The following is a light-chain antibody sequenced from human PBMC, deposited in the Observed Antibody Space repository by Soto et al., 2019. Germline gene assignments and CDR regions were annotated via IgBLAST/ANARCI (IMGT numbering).Light chain of an antibody. CDR3: QQYTNWPIT. CDR1: QTVYNN. CDR2: SVS. Sequence: VMTQSPATLSVSPGERATLFCRASQTVYNNYLAWYQQKPGQAPRLLIYSVSARATGVPARFSGSGSGTEYTLTISNLQSEDFAVYYCQQYTNWPITFGQGTRLEIK. V-gene: IGKV3-15*01. J-gene: IGKJ5*01.